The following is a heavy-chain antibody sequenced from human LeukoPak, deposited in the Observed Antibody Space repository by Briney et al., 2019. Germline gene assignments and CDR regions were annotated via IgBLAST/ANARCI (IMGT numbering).Heavy chain of an antibody. D-gene: IGHD1-26*01. J-gene: IGHJ3*02. CDR2: IYTSGST. Sequence: PSETLSLTCTVSGGSISSGSYYWSWIRQPAGKGLEWIGRIYTSGSTNYNPSLKSRVTISVDTSKNQFSLKLSSVTAADTAVYYCAGNAVGATTLGRAFDIWGQGTMVTVSS. CDR3: AGNAVGATTLGRAFDI. CDR1: GGSISSGSYY. V-gene: IGHV4-61*02.